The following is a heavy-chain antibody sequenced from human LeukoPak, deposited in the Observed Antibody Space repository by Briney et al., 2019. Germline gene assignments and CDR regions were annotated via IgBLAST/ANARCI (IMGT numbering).Heavy chain of an antibody. CDR3: ARSDGLRGKYLLDY. V-gene: IGHV4-59*08. D-gene: IGHD2-2*01. J-gene: IGHJ4*02. CDR2: AYYSAIT. Sequence: SETLSLTCTVSGVSITTYYWTWIRQPPGKGLEWIGYAYYSAITNYNPSLRNRVTISLDTSKNQFSLKLTSVTAADTALYYCARSDGLRGKYLLDYWGQGSLVTVSS. CDR1: GVSITTYY.